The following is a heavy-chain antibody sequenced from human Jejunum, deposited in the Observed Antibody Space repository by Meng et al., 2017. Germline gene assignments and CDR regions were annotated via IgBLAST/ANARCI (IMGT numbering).Heavy chain of an antibody. V-gene: IGHV3-15*01. J-gene: IGHJ4*02. CDR1: GFTFTTAW. CDR2: IKSNNDGGTT. D-gene: IGHD2/OR15-2a*01. Sequence: EVQLEGAGGGLVKPGGSLRLSCAASGFTFTTAWMTWVRRTPGRGLEWVGRIKSNNDGGTTDYAAPVKGRFTISRDDSKSTLYLQMNSLKIEDTAMYYCGTDIYDWGQGTLVTVFS. CDR3: GTDIYD.